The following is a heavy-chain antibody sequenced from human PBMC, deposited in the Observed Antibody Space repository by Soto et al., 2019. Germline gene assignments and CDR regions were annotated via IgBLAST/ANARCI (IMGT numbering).Heavy chain of an antibody. Sequence: SEALSLTCAVSGYSISSGYYWGWIRQPPGKGLEWIGSIYHSGSTYYNPSLKSRVTISVDTSKNQFSLKLSSVTAADTAVYYCARDFARRMVRGVDNWFDPWGQGTLVT. D-gene: IGHD3-10*01. J-gene: IGHJ5*02. CDR3: ARDFARRMVRGVDNWFDP. CDR1: GYSISSGYY. CDR2: IYHSGST. V-gene: IGHV4-38-2*02.